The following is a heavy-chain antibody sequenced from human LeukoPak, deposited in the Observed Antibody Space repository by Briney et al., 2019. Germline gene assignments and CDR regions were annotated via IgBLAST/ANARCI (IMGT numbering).Heavy chain of an antibody. J-gene: IGHJ4*02. CDR2: IYHTGST. CDR3: ARLHATSSTSEYFDC. CDR1: GYSISNGYY. Sequence: SETLSLTCAVSGYSISNGYYWGWIRQPPGEGLEWIGNIYHTGSTYYIPSLKSRVTISVDTSMNQFSLKLRSVTAADTAVYYCARLHATSSTSEYFDCWGQGSLVTVSS. D-gene: IGHD6-6*01. V-gene: IGHV4-38-2*01.